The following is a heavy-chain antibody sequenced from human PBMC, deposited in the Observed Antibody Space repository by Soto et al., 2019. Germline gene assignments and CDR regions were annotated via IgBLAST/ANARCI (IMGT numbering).Heavy chain of an antibody. Sequence: SETLSLTCTVSGGSISSYYWSWIRQPPGKGLEWIGYIYYSGSTNYNPSLKSRVTISVDTSKNQFSLKLSSVTAADTAVYYCARALYVYDYVWGSYRSDGMDVWGQGTTVTVSS. V-gene: IGHV4-59*01. CDR3: ARALYVYDYVWGSYRSDGMDV. CDR2: IYYSGST. CDR1: GGSISSYY. J-gene: IGHJ6*02. D-gene: IGHD3-16*02.